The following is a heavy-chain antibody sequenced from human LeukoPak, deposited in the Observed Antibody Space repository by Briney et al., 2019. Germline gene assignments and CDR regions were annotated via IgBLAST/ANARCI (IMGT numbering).Heavy chain of an antibody. J-gene: IGHJ3*02. CDR1: GFTFSSYA. CDR2: ISSNGGST. Sequence: GGSLRLSCAASGFTFSSYAMHWVRQAPGKGLEYVSAISSNGGSTYYADSVKGRFTISRDNSKHTLYLQMGSLRAEDMAVYYCARGASDAFDIWGQGTMVTVSS. V-gene: IGHV3-64*02. CDR3: ARGASDAFDI.